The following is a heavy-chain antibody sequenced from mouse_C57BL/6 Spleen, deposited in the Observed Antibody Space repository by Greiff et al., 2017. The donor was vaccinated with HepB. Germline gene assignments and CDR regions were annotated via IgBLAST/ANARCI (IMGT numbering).Heavy chain of an antibody. CDR3: ARNGGYSYFDY. CDR2: IDPSDSYT. D-gene: IGHD2-3*01. V-gene: IGHV1-59*01. Sequence: QVQLQQPGAELVRPGTSVKLSCKASGYTFTSYWMHWVKQRPGQGLEWIGVIDPSDSYTNYNQKFKGKATLTVDTSSSTAYMQLSSLTSEDSAVYYCARNGGYSYFDYWGQGTTLTVSS. J-gene: IGHJ2*01. CDR1: GYTFTSYW.